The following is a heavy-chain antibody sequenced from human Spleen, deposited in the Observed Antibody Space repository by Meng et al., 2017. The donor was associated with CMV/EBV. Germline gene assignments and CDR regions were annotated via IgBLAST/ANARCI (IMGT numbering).Heavy chain of an antibody. J-gene: IGHJ4*02. CDR1: GGSISISTW. V-gene: IGHV4-4*02. Sequence: LQALGPGLVKPSGTLPLTCAGSGGSISISTWWSWVRQPPGKGLEWIGEIYHSGGTNYNPSLRGRVTISLDKSKNQFSPTLRSVTAADTAVYYCARDPYATGWAGWGQGTLVTVSS. CDR2: IYHSGGT. CDR3: ARDPYATGWAG. D-gene: IGHD6-19*01.